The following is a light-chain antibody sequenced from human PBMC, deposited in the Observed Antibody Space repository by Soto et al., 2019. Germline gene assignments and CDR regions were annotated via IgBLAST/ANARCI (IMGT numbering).Light chain of an antibody. CDR1: SSDVGGYNY. Sequence: QSALTQPASVSGSPGQSITISCTETSSDVGGYNYVSWYQQHPGKAPKLMIYDVNNRPSGVSNRFSGSKSGNTASLTISGLQAEDEADYYCSSSSNTNTRVLFGGGTQVTVL. CDR2: DVN. V-gene: IGLV2-14*01. CDR3: SSSSNTNTRVL. J-gene: IGLJ2*01.